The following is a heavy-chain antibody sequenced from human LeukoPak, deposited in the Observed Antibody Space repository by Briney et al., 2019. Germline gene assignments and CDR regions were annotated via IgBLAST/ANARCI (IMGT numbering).Heavy chain of an antibody. CDR1: GFTFSSYG. V-gene: IGHV3-23*01. Sequence: GSLRLSCAASGFTFSSYGMHWVRQAPGKGLEWVSAISGSGGSTYYADSVKGRFTISRDNSKNTLYLQMNSLRAEDTAVYYCAKDRSYYYGMDVWGEGTMVTVSS. J-gene: IGHJ6*04. CDR3: AKDRSYYYGMDV. CDR2: ISGSGGST.